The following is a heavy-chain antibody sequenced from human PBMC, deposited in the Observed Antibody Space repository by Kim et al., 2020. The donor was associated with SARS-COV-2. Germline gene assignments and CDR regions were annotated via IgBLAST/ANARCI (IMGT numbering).Heavy chain of an antibody. Sequence: ASVKVSCKASGYTFTSYAMHWVRQAPGQRLEWMGWINAGNGNTKYSQKFQGRVTITRDTSASTAYMELSSLRSEDTAVYYCARDLVVLRYFDWSPNWFDPWGQGTLVTVSS. CDR3: ARDLVVLRYFDWSPNWFDP. CDR1: GYTFTSYA. J-gene: IGHJ5*02. V-gene: IGHV1-3*01. CDR2: INAGNGNT. D-gene: IGHD3-9*01.